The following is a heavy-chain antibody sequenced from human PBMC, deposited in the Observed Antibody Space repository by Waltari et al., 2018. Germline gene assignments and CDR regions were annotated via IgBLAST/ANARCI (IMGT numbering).Heavy chain of an antibody. D-gene: IGHD2-2*01. J-gene: IGHJ4*02. CDR2: ISWDGAIT. CDR3: AKESSRNGHIDY. CDR1: GFTFHDFA. V-gene: IGHV3-43D*04. Sequence: EVQLVESGGVVVQPGGSLRLSCAASGFTFHDFAMQWVRQPPGKGLEWVSLISWDGAITYYADSVKGRFTISRDNSNNSLYLQMNSLRREDTALYYCAKESSRNGHIDYWGQGTLVTVSS.